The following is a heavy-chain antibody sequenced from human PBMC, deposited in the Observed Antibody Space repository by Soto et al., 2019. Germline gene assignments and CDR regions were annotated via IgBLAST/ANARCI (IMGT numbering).Heavy chain of an antibody. CDR1: GFTFTDYA. CDR3: ARGSSGYISSWYYFDY. D-gene: IGHD6-13*01. J-gene: IGHJ4*02. V-gene: IGHV3-23*01. CDR2: ISGIGGST. Sequence: GGSLRLSCAASGFTFTDYALSWVRQAPGKGLEWVATISGIGGSTYLADSVKGRLSISRDNSKNTVSLLMNSLRAEDTAVYFCARGSSGYISSWYYFDYWGRGTMVTVS.